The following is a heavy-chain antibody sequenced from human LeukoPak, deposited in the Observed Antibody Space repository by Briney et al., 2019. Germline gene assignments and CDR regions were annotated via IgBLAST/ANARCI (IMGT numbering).Heavy chain of an antibody. V-gene: IGHV1-69*13. Sequence: SVKVSCKASGDTFSSSAITWVRQAPGQGLEWMGGIIPIFDTPNYAQNFQGRVTITADESTNTAYMELSSLRSEDTAVYYCARTHDYGDPGRFDPWGKGTTVTVSS. J-gene: IGHJ6*04. CDR3: ARTHDYGDPGRFDP. CDR2: IIPIFDTP. CDR1: GDTFSSSA. D-gene: IGHD4-17*01.